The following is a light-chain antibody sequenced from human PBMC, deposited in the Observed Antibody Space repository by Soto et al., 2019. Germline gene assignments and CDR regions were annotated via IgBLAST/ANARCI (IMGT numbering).Light chain of an antibody. V-gene: IGLV1-47*01. CDR2: EVT. CDR3: TSYSSSNTHVL. CDR1: SSNIGSNF. J-gene: IGLJ2*01. Sequence: QSVLTQPPSASGTPGQRVTISCSGSSSNIGSNFVYWYQHLPGTAPKLLISEVTNRPSGVSNRFSGSKSANTASLTISGLQAADEADYYCTSYSSSNTHVLFGGGTKLTVL.